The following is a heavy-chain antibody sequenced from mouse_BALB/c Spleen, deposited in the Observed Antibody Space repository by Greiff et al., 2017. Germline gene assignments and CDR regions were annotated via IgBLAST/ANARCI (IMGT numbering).Heavy chain of an antibody. Sequence: VQLKQSGGGLVQPKGSLKLSCAASGFTFNTYAMNWVRQAPGKGLEWVARIRSKSNNYATYYADSVKDRFTISRDDSQSMLYLQMNNLKTEDTAMYYCVRRTGDYWGQGTSVTVSS. CDR2: IRSKSNNYAT. V-gene: IGHV10-1*02. J-gene: IGHJ4*01. CDR3: VRRTGDY. CDR1: GFTFNTYA. D-gene: IGHD4-1*01.